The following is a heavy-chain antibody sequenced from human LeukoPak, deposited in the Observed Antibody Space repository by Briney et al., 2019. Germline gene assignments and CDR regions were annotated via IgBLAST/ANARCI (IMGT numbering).Heavy chain of an antibody. CDR2: SRSKAESYNT. CDR3: RLYGSGSFPHFYGMDV. J-gene: IGHJ6*02. Sequence: PGGSLRLSCAASGFTFSDHDVDWVRQAPGEGLEWVGRSRSKAESYNTEYAASVKGRFTISRDDSTNSLCLQLNSLKTEDTAVYYCRLYGSGSFPHFYGMDVWGQGTTVTVSS. V-gene: IGHV3-72*01. CDR1: GFTFSDHD. D-gene: IGHD3-10*01.